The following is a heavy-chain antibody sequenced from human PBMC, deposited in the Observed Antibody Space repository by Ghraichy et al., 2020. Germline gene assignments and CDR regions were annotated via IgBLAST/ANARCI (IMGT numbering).Heavy chain of an antibody. CDR3: ARDNYGGNRPTKFVY. Sequence: GGSLRLSCEASGFSFSDYTMNWVRQAPGRGLEWVSYISDSGDTMYYADSVKGRFTISRDNARKSLYLQMNSLKDDDTATYFCARDNYGGNRPTKFVYWGQGTLVTVSS. D-gene: IGHD4-23*01. V-gene: IGHV3-48*02. CDR2: ISDSGDTM. J-gene: IGHJ4*02. CDR1: GFSFSDYT.